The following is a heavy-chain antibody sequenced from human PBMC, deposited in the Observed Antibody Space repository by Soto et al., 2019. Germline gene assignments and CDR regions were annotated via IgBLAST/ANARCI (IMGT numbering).Heavy chain of an antibody. D-gene: IGHD3-22*01. V-gene: IGHV4-61*01. J-gene: IGHJ4*02. CDR3: AREYYYDSSGTSY. Sequence: QVQLQESGPGLVKPSETLSLTCTVSGGSVSSGSYYWSWIRQPPGKGLEWIGYIYYSGSTNYNPSLKSRVPRSVDTSKNQSSRKLSSVTAADTAVYYCAREYYYDSSGTSYWGQGTLVTVSS. CDR2: IYYSGST. CDR1: GGSVSSGSYY.